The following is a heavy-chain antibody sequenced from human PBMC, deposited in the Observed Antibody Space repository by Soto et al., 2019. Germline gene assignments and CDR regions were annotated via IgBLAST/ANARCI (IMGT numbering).Heavy chain of an antibody. CDR2: IYHSGST. V-gene: IGHV4-31*03. CDR1: GVSISSGGYY. Sequence: TLSLTCPVSGVSISSGGYYWSWIRQHPGKGLEWIGYIYHSGSTYYNPSLKSRVTISVDTSNNHFSLKLSSVTAADTAMYYCAIADYITGLRPQYSFDYWGQGTLVTVSS. D-gene: IGHD4-17*01. CDR3: AIADYITGLRPQYSFDY. J-gene: IGHJ4*02.